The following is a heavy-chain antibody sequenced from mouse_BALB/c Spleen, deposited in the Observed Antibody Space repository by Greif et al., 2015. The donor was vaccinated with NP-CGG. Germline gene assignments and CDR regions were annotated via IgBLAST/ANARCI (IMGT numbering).Heavy chain of an antibody. J-gene: IGHJ2*01. CDR3: ARVGSSYGNFDY. V-gene: IGHV5-9-4*01. Sequence: DVKLVESGGGLVKPGGSLKLSCAASGFTFSSYAMSWVRQSPEKRLEWVAEISSGGSYTYYPDTVTGRFTISRDNAKNTLYLEMSSLRSEDTAMYYCARVGSSYGNFDYWGQGTTLTVSS. CDR1: GFTFSSYA. D-gene: IGHD1-1*01. CDR2: ISSGGSYT.